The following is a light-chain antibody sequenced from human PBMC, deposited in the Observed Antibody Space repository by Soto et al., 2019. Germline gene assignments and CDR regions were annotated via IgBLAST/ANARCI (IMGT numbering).Light chain of an antibody. CDR2: DVS. J-gene: IGLJ3*02. CDR3: CSYAGNKTVV. CDR1: SSDVGGYNY. V-gene: IGLV2-11*01. Sequence: QSVLTQPRSVSGSPGQSVTISCTGTSSDVGGYNYVSWYQQHPGKAPKVMIYDVSRRPSGVPDRFSGSKSGNTASLTISGLQAEDEAVYYCCSYAGNKTVVFGGGTQLTV.